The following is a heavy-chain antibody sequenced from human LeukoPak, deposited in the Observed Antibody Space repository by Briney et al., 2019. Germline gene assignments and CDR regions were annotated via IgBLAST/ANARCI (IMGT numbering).Heavy chain of an antibody. J-gene: IGHJ4*02. D-gene: IGHD3-9*01. CDR3: ASMLTAYYFDY. Sequence: SGGSLRLSCAASGFTFSSYGMHWVRQAPGKGLEWVAVIWYDGSNKCYADSVKGRFTISRDNSKNTLYLQMNSLRAEDTAVYYCASMLTAYYFDYWGQGTLVTVSS. V-gene: IGHV3-33*01. CDR2: IWYDGSNK. CDR1: GFTFSSYG.